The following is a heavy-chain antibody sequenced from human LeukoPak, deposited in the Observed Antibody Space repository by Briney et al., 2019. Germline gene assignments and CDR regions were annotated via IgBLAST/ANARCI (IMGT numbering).Heavy chain of an antibody. CDR2: ISSSSSYI. CDR3: ARQYCSGGSCYSSY. D-gene: IGHD2-15*01. CDR1: GFTFSSYS. J-gene: IGHJ4*02. V-gene: IGHV3-21*01. Sequence: GGSLRLSCAASGFTFSSYSMNWVRQAPGKGLEWVSSISSSSSYIYYADSVKGRFTISRDNAKNSLYLQLNSLRAEDTAVYYCARQYCSGGSCYSSYWGQGTLVTVSS.